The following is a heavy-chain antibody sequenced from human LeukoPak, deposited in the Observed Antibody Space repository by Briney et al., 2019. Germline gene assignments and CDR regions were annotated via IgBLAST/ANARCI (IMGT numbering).Heavy chain of an antibody. D-gene: IGHD2-2*01. J-gene: IGHJ4*02. CDR2: IYTSGST. CDR1: GGSISSYY. Sequence: PETLSLTCTVSGGSISSYYWSWIRQPAGKGLEWIGRIYTSGSTNYNPSLKSRVTMSVDTSKNQFSLKLSSVTAADTAVYYCAMAGYCSSTSCYNFDYWGQGTLVTVSS. V-gene: IGHV4-4*07. CDR3: AMAGYCSSTSCYNFDY.